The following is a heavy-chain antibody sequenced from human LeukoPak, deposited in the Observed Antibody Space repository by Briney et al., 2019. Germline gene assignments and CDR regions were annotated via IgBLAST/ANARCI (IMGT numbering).Heavy chain of an antibody. V-gene: IGHV3-53*01. CDR2: IYSGGST. D-gene: IGHD3-3*01. Sequence: GGSLRLSCAASGFTVSSNYMSWVRQAPGKGLEWVSVIYSGGSTYYADSVKGRFTISRDNSKNTLYLQMNSLRAEDTAVYYCARIGTIFVLHAFDIWGQGTMVTVSS. CDR3: ARIGTIFVLHAFDI. CDR1: GFTVSSNY. J-gene: IGHJ3*02.